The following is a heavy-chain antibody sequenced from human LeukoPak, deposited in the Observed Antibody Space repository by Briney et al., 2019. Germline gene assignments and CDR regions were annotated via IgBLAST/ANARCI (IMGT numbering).Heavy chain of an antibody. J-gene: IGHJ4*02. CDR1: GGSFSGNY. D-gene: IGHD3-16*01. V-gene: IGHV4-34*01. CDR2: INNNGIT. Sequence: SETLSLTCAVSGGSFSGNYWTWIRQPPGQGLEWNGEINNNGITNYNPSLKSRISISVDASKNQISLDLRSVTAADTAVYYCARSVSGGGECDYWARGSLVTVSS. CDR3: ARSVSGGGECDY.